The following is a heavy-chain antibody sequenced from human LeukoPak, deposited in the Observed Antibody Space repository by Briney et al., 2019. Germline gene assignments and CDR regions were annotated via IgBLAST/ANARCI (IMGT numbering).Heavy chain of an antibody. D-gene: IGHD3-10*01. V-gene: IGHV1-46*01. Sequence: ASVKVSCEPSGYTFTSYYMHWVRQAPGQGLEWMGIINPSGGSTSYAQKFQGRVTMTRDMSTSTVYMELSRLRSDDTAVYYCAREGWFGELLNYYYYMDVWGKGTTVTVSS. CDR2: INPSGGST. CDR3: AREGWFGELLNYYYYMDV. CDR1: GYTFTSYY. J-gene: IGHJ6*03.